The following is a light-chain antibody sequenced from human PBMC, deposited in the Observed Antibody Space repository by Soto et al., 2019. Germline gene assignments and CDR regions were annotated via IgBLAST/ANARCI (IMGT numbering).Light chain of an antibody. CDR3: QQYNNWPPYT. Sequence: EIVMTQSPASLSVSPGERATLSCRASQSIGRDLAWYQQKPGQAPSLLIYDATTRAAGIPARFSGSGSGTEFTLTISSLQSEDLAVYSCQQYNNWPPYTFGQGTKVEIK. J-gene: IGKJ2*01. CDR1: QSIGRD. V-gene: IGKV3-15*01. CDR2: DAT.